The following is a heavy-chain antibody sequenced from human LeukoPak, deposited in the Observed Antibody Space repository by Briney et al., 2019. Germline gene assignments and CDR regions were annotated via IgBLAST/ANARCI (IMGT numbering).Heavy chain of an antibody. J-gene: IGHJ4*02. CDR3: ARDSGGWLGIAARPVDY. D-gene: IGHD6-6*01. CDR1: GGSITTTSYF. V-gene: IGHV4-39*07. CDR2: IFYSGST. Sequence: PSETLSLTCTVSGGSITTTSYFWGWIRQPPGKGLEWIGSIFYSGSTYYNPSLKSRVTMSVDTSKNQFSLKLSSVTAADTAVYYCARDSGGWLGIAARPVDYWGQGTLVTVSS.